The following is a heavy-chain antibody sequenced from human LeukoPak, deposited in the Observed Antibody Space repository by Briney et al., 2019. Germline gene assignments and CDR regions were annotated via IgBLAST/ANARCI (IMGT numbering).Heavy chain of an antibody. CDR2: IKSKTDGGTT. CDR1: GFTFSSYG. Sequence: GGSLRLSCAASGFTFSSYGMSWVRQAPGKGLEWVGRIKSKTDGGTTDYAAPVKGRFTISRDDSKNTLYLQMNSLKTEDTAVYYCTTAGNSGSYYFDYWGQGTLVTVSS. V-gene: IGHV3-15*01. J-gene: IGHJ4*02. D-gene: IGHD1-26*01. CDR3: TTAGNSGSYYFDY.